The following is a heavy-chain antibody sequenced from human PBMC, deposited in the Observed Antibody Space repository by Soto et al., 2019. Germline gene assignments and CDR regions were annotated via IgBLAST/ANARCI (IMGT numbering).Heavy chain of an antibody. D-gene: IGHD3-9*01. V-gene: IGHV4-30-4*01. J-gene: IGHJ4*02. CDR3: ARYDYDILTGYSY. CDR1: GGSISSGDYY. Sequence: TLSLTXTVSGGSISSGDYYWSWIRQPPGKGLEWIGYIYYSGSTYYNPSLKSRVTISVDTSKNQFSLKLSSVTAADTAVYYCARYDYDILTGYSYWGQGTLVTVSS. CDR2: IYYSGST.